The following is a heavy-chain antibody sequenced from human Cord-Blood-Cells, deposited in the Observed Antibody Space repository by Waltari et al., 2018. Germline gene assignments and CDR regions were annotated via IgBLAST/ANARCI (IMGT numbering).Heavy chain of an antibody. V-gene: IGHV1-69*01. J-gene: IGHJ4*02. CDR3: ARPTFEYSSSGAFDY. D-gene: IGHD6-6*01. Sequence: QVQLVQSGAAVKKPGSSVKVSCKASGVTFRSYALSWLRQAPGQGLEWMGGIIPIFGTANYAQKFQGRVTITADESTSTAYMELSSLRSEDTAVYYCARPTFEYSSSGAFDYWGQGTLVTVSS. CDR1: GVTFRSYA. CDR2: IIPIFGTA.